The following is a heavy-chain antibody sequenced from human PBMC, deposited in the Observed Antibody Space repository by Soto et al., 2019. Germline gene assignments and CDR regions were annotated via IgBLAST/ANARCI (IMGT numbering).Heavy chain of an antibody. CDR1: GGTLRNYG. Sequence: QVPLVQSGAEVKKPGSSGRVSCKASGGTLRNYGISWVRQAPGQGLELMGGIIPVFGTANYAQKFQGRVTITADESTSTVYMDVTRLRSDDTAVYYCSRGDATKTAVTTYYGMDVWGQGTTVTGSS. V-gene: IGHV1-69*12. CDR2: IIPVFGTA. CDR3: SRGDATKTAVTTYYGMDV. J-gene: IGHJ6*02. D-gene: IGHD4-17*01.